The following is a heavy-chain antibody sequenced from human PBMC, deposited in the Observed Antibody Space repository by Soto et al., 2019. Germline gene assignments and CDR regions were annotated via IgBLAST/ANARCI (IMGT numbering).Heavy chain of an antibody. CDR2: IYWDDDK. D-gene: IGHD6-19*01. Sequence: WIRQPPGKALQWLALIYWDDDKRYSPSLKSRLTITKDTSKNQVVLTMTNMDPVDTATYYCAHAPGIAVTTNWFDPWGQGILVTV. J-gene: IGHJ5*02. V-gene: IGHV2-5*02. CDR3: AHAPGIAVTTNWFDP.